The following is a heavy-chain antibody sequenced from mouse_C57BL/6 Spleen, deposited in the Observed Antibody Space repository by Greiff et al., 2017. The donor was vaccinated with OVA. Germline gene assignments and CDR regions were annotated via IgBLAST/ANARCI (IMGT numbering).Heavy chain of an antibody. V-gene: IGHV1-69*01. D-gene: IGHD1-1*01. Sequence: QVQLQQSGAELVMPGASVKLSCKASGYTFTSYWMHWVKQRPGQGLEWIGEIDPSDSYTNYNQKFKGKSTLTVDKSSSTAYMHLSSLTSEDSAVYYCACYGSSYWYFDVWGTGTTVTVSS. CDR1: GYTFTSYW. J-gene: IGHJ1*03. CDR3: ACYGSSYWYFDV. CDR2: IDPSDSYT.